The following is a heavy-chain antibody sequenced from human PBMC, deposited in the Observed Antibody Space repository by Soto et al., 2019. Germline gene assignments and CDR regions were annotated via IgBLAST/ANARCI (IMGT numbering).Heavy chain of an antibody. CDR1: GGSISSYY. D-gene: IGHD2-21*02. CDR2: IYYSGST. J-gene: IGHJ5*02. V-gene: IGHV4-59*01. Sequence: SETLSLTCTVSGGSISSYYWRWIRQPPEKGLEWIGYIYYSGSTNYNPSLKSRVTISVDTSKNQSSLKLSTVTAADTAVYYRARDLGDHGGLWFDPGGQGTLVTVSS. CDR3: ARDLGDHGGLWFDP.